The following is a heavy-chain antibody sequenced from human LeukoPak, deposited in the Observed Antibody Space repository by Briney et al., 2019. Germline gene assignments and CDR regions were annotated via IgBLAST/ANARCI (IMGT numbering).Heavy chain of an antibody. D-gene: IGHD5-12*01. CDR1: GFTFSRNG. CDR3: AKDGAWLRFDD. CDR2: ISGSGGNT. V-gene: IGHV3-23*01. J-gene: IGHJ4*02. Sequence: GGSLRLSCAASGFTFSRNGMTWVRQAPGKGLEWVSAISGSGGNTYYADSVKGRFTISRDNSKNTLYLQMNSLRAEDTAVYYCAKDGAWLRFDDWGQGTLVTVSS.